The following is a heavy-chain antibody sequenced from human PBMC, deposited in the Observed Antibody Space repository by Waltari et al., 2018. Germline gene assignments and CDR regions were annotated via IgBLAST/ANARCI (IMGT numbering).Heavy chain of an antibody. CDR1: GSTFTNDD. V-gene: IGHV1-8*01. J-gene: IGHJ5*02. Sequence: QVQLVQSGAAVKEPGASVRVSWKSYGSTFTNDDINWVRQANGQGLEWMEWMNPLSENTGYAQNFQGRVIMTRDTSLTTAYMELSSLRFDDTAIYYCATARVERRRGSWFDPWGQGTLVTVSS. D-gene: IGHD3-16*01. CDR3: ATARVERRRGSWFDP. CDR2: MNPLSENT.